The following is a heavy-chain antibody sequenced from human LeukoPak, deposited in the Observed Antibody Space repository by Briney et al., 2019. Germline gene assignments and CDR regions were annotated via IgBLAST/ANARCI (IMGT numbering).Heavy chain of an antibody. Sequence: PSQTLSLTCAVSGGSISSGGYSWSWIRQPPGKGLEWIGYIYHSGSTYYNPSLKSRVTISVDRSKNQFSLKLSSVTAEDTALYYCARLWGGVTIFDYWGQGTLVTVSS. CDR1: GGSISSGGYS. D-gene: IGHD3-16*01. CDR3: ARLWGGVTIFDY. V-gene: IGHV4-30-2*01. J-gene: IGHJ4*02. CDR2: IYHSGST.